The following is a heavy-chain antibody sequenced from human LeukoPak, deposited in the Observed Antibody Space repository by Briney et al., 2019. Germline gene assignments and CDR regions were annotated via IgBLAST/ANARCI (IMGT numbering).Heavy chain of an antibody. CDR3: VRPRSPASNDGGY. D-gene: IGHD1-1*01. J-gene: IGHJ4*02. V-gene: IGHV3-21*01. CDR1: GFTFRSYN. CDR2: ISSTSSYK. Sequence: GGSLRLSCAASGFTFRSYNMNWVRQAPGKGLEWVSCISSTSSYKYYADSVKGRFTISRDNAKNSLYLQLNSLRAEDTALYYCVRPRSPASNDGGYWGQGTLVTVSS.